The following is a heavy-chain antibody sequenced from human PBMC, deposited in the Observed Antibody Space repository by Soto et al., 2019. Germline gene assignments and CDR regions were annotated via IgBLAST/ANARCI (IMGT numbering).Heavy chain of an antibody. D-gene: IGHD3-16*01. V-gene: IGHV3-23*01. CDR1: EFTFSSYA. CDR3: AKDYDYVWGSRGNWFDP. Sequence: EVQLLESGGGLVQPGGSLRLSCTASEFTFSSYAMSWVRQAPGKGLEWVSAISGNGGSTYYADSVKGRFTISRDNSKNTLYLQMNSLRAEDTAVYYCAKDYDYVWGSRGNWFDPWGQGTLVTVSS. CDR2: ISGNGGST. J-gene: IGHJ5*02.